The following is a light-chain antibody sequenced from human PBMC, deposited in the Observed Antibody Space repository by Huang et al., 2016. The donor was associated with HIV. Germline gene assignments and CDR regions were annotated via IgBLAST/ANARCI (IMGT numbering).Light chain of an antibody. CDR3: QQYTKSPPT. CDR2: DAS. J-gene: IGKJ1*01. Sequence: VLTQSPDTLSLSPGERATLSCRASQSVGSNFLGWYQQKPGQAPRLLIYDASYRASGIPARFSGSGAGTDFTLTISRLDPEDFAVYYCQQYTKSPPTFGQGTKVEI. V-gene: IGKV3-20*01. CDR1: QSVGSNF.